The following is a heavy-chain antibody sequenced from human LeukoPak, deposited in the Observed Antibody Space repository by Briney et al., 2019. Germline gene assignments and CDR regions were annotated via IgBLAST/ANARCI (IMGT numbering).Heavy chain of an antibody. Sequence: QSGGSLRLSCAASGFTFSSYAMHWVRQAPGKGLEYVSAISSNGGSTYYANSVKGRFTISRDNSKNTLYLQMGSLRAEDMAVYYCARDRWSSTSYNDYWGQGTLVTVSS. J-gene: IGHJ4*02. V-gene: IGHV3-64*01. CDR2: ISSNGGST. D-gene: IGHD2-2*01. CDR1: GFTFSSYA. CDR3: ARDRWSSTSYNDY.